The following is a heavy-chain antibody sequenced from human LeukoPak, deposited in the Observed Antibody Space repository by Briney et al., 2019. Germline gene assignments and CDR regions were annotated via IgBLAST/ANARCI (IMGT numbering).Heavy chain of an antibody. CDR2: ISSNGRDT. J-gene: IGHJ4*02. D-gene: IGHD6-13*01. V-gene: IGHV3-64D*06. Sequence: PGGSLRLSCSASEFTFGTYSMLWVRQAPGKGLEYVSAISSNGRDTYYAASVRGRFSISRVNSNNTLSLKMSSLRPADTAMYYCARLGAAAHSAYWGQ. CDR1: EFTFGTYS. CDR3: ARLGAAAHSAY.